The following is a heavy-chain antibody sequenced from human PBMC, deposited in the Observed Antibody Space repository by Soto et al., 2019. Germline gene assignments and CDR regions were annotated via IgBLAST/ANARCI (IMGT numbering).Heavy chain of an antibody. V-gene: IGHV3-23*01. J-gene: IGHJ6*02. CDR2: ISGSGGST. Sequence: LRLSCAASGFTFSPHAMSWVRQAPGKGLEWVSSISGSGGSTHYADSVKGRFTVSRDNSKRALSLQMSSLREEDTATYYCAKGLRRLLRTQYYYGLDVWGRGTTVTVSS. CDR3: AKGLRRLLRTQYYYGLDV. D-gene: IGHD3-10*01. CDR1: GFTFSPHA.